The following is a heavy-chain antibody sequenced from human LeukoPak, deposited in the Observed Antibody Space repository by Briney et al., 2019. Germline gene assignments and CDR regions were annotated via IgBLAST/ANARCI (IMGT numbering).Heavy chain of an antibody. CDR2: IKSKTDGGTT. J-gene: IGHJ4*02. Sequence: GGSLRLSCAASGFTFSNAWMSWVRQAPGKGLEWVGRIKSKTDGGTTDYAAPVKGRFTISRDDSKNTLYLQMNSLKTEDTAVYYCTTLRIPYCSGGSCYGGDYWGQGTLVTVSS. CDR3: TTLRIPYCSGGSCYGGDY. D-gene: IGHD2-15*01. CDR1: GFTFSNAW. V-gene: IGHV3-15*01.